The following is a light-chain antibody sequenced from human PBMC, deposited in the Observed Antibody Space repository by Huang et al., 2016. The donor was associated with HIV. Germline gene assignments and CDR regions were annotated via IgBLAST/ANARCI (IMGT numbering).Light chain of an antibody. CDR3: QQYNDWPLT. V-gene: IGKV3-15*01. J-gene: IGKJ1*01. CDR1: QSLSSQ. CDR2: GVS. Sequence: EIVMTQSPATLSVSPGERVTLSCRASQSLSSQVAWYQQKRGKAPRLLIYGVSTRATDIPARFSGSGSGTDFTLTINSLQSEDFATYYCQQYNDWPLTFGQGTEVEIK.